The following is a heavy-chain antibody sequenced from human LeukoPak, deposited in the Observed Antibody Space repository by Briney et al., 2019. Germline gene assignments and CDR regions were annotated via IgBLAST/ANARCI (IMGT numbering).Heavy chain of an antibody. CDR1: GFTLSIYA. V-gene: IGHV3-23*01. CDR2: IGDSGAST. D-gene: IGHD5-12*01. CDR3: ARVQWLRRWFVFDS. J-gene: IGHJ4*02. Sequence: GGSLRLSCAASGFTLSIYAMSWVRQAPGEGLEWVSTIGDSGASTYYAQSVKGRFTISRDNSKSTLFLQMDSLRAEDTAIYFCARVQWLRRWFVFDSWGQGALVTVSS.